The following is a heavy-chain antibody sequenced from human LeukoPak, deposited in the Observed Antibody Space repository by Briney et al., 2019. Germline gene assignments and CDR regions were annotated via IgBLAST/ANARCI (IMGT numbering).Heavy chain of an antibody. D-gene: IGHD3-22*01. CDR3: ARTLWHYDSSGYLDWYFDL. J-gene: IGHJ2*01. Sequence: SETLSLTCAVSGYSISSSNWWGWIRQPPGKGLEWIGYIYYSGSIYYNPSLKSRVTMSVDTSKNQFSLKLSSVTAVDTAVYYCARTLWHYDSSGYLDWYFDLWGRGTLVTVSS. CDR1: GYSISSSNW. CDR2: IYYSGSI. V-gene: IGHV4-28*05.